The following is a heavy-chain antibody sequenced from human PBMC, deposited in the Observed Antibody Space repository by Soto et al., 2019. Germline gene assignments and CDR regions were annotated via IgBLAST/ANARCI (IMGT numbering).Heavy chain of an antibody. V-gene: IGHV4-61*08. J-gene: IGHJ6*02. CDR3: ARAMGDWGTYYYYYGLDV. D-gene: IGHD3-16*01. CDR1: GGSISSGGYS. CDR2: IYYSGAT. Sequence: PSETLSLTCAVSGGSISSGGYSWSWIRQPPGKGLEWIGYIYYSGATNYNPSLKSRVTMSADTSKNKFSLNLSSVTAADTAIYYCARAMGDWGTYYYYYGLDVWGQGTTVTVSS.